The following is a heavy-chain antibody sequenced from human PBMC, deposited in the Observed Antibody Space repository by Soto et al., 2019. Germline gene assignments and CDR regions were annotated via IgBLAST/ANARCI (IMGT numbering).Heavy chain of an antibody. J-gene: IGHJ4*02. CDR2: ISWNSGSI. Sequence: PGGSLRLSCAASGFTFDDYAMHWVRQAPGKGLEWVSGISWNSGSIGYADSVKGRFTISRDNAKNSLYLQMNSLRAEDTALYYCAKGGSSSKFPFGYWGQGTLVTVSS. V-gene: IGHV3-9*01. D-gene: IGHD1-26*01. CDR3: AKGGSSSKFPFGY. CDR1: GFTFDDYA.